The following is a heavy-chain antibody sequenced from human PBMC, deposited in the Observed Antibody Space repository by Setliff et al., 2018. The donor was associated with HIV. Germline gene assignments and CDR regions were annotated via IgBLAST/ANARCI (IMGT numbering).Heavy chain of an antibody. CDR3: TRSLVVTAHLDY. Sequence: PFETLSLTCTVSGDSISNYYWSWVRQPPGKGLEWIGEINHRGNTNYNPSLKNRVTISVDTSKNQFSLKLNSVTAADTAVYYCTRSLVVTAHLDYWGQGTLVTVSS. J-gene: IGHJ4*02. CDR2: INHRGNT. CDR1: GDSISNYY. D-gene: IGHD2-21*02. V-gene: IGHV4-34*01.